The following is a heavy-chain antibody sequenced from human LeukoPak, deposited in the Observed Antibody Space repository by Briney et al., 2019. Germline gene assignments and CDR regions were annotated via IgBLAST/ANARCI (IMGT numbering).Heavy chain of an antibody. V-gene: IGHV3-7*01. CDR2: IKQDGSEK. Sequence: PGGSLRLSCAASGFTFSSYWLSWVRQAPGKGLAWVANIKQDGSEKYYVDSVKGRFTISRDNAKNSLYLQMNSLRAEDTAVYYCAREPITARNSDAFDIWGQGTMVTVSS. J-gene: IGHJ3*02. CDR3: AREPITARNSDAFDI. CDR1: GFTFSSYW. D-gene: IGHD1-14*01.